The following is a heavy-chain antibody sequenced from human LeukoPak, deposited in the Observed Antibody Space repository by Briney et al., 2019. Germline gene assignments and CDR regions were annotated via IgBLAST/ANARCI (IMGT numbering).Heavy chain of an antibody. J-gene: IGHJ5*02. V-gene: IGHV3-48*03. D-gene: IGHD6-19*01. CDR2: ISDRGTTM. CDR3: VRDHSDWSLDP. Sequence: GGSLRLSCAASGFTLRSYEMNWVRQAPGKGLEWVSYISDRGTTMYYADSVRGRFTISRDNAKNSLYLQMKSLRAEDTAVYYCVRDHSDWSLDPWGQGTLVTVSS. CDR1: GFTLRSYE.